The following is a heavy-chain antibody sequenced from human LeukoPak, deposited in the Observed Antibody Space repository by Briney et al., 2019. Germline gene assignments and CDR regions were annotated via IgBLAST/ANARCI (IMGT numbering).Heavy chain of an antibody. Sequence: PSETLSLTCNVSGGSISDTSYYWGWIRQPPGKGLEWIGSIYHTGTTYYSPSLKSRVTISVHTSKNQFSLKLSSVTAADTAVYYCARQECNGGSCYSRAIWFDPWGQGTLATVSS. J-gene: IGHJ5*02. D-gene: IGHD2-15*01. CDR2: IYHTGTT. CDR3: ARQECNGGSCYSRAIWFDP. V-gene: IGHV4-39*01. CDR1: GGSISDTSYY.